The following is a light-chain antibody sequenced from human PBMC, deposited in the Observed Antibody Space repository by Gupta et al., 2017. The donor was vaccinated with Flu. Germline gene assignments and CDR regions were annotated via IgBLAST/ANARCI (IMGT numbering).Light chain of an antibody. V-gene: IGKV2-28*01. J-gene: IGKJ4*01. Sequence: DIVMTQSPLFLPVTPGEPASISCRSSQSLLHSDGNNYLDCYLQKPGQSPQLLIYLGSTRAAGVPDRFSGSGAGREFTLEIRRVEAADVGVYYCMQTLQPLSFGGGTKVEIK. CDR2: LGS. CDR1: QSLLHSDGNNY. CDR3: MQTLQPLS.